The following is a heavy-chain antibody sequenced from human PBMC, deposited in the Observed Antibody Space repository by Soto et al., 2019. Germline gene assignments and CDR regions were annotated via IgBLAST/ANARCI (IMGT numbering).Heavy chain of an antibody. V-gene: IGHV4-39*01. CDR3: ARLPLYCSGGSCYSPEYYFDY. CDR1: GGSISSSSYY. Sequence: QLQLQESGPGLVKPSETLSLTCTVSGGSISSSSYYWGWIRQPPGKGLEWIGSIYYSGSTYYNPSLQSRVTISVDTSKNQFSLKLSSVTAADTAVYYCARLPLYCSGGSCYSPEYYFDYWGQGTLVTVSS. J-gene: IGHJ4*02. CDR2: IYYSGST. D-gene: IGHD2-15*01.